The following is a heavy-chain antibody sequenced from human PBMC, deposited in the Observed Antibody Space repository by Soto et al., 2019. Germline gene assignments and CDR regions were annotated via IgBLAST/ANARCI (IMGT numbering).Heavy chain of an antibody. CDR2: ISSSSNTI. J-gene: IGHJ6*02. CDR1: GFTFSSYS. CDR3: ARMDSNSFRFANYYYGMAV. D-gene: IGHD6-6*01. Sequence: GGSLRLSCAASGFTFSSYSMNWVRQAPGKGLEWVSYISSSSNTIYYADSVKGRFSISRDNAKRSLYLQMNSLRDEDTAVYYCARMDSNSFRFANYYYGMAVWGQGTTVTVSS. V-gene: IGHV3-48*02.